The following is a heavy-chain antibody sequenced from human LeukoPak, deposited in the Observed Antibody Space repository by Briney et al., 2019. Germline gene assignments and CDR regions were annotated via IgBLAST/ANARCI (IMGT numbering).Heavy chain of an antibody. J-gene: IGHJ3*02. CDR2: FDPEDGET. Sequence: ASVKVSCKVSGYTLTELSMHWVRQAPGKGLEWMGGFDPEDGETIYAQKFQGRVTMTEDTSTDTAYMELSSLRSEDTAVYYCARDAYGDYLDAFDIWGQGTMVTVSS. V-gene: IGHV1-24*01. CDR1: GYTLTELS. CDR3: ARDAYGDYLDAFDI. D-gene: IGHD4-17*01.